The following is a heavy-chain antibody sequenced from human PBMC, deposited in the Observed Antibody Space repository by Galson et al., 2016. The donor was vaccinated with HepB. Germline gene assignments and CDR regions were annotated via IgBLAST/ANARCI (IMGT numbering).Heavy chain of an antibody. V-gene: IGHV3-30*18. CDR1: GFNFGKYG. D-gene: IGHD2-2*03. J-gene: IGHJ5*02. CDR2: ISYYGSNT. Sequence: SLRLSCAGSGFNFGKYGIHWVRQAPGKGLEWLAPISYYGSNTHYADCVKGRFTTSRDNSKNTVYLQMNSLRDEDTSIYHCVKGVDDVVDINWFDPWGQGTLVIVSP. CDR3: VKGVDDVVDINWFDP.